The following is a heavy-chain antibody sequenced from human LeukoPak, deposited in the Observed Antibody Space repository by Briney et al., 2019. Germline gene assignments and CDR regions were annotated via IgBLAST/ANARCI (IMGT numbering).Heavy chain of an antibody. V-gene: IGHV4-4*02. J-gene: IGHJ4*02. CDR3: TRENRPFCPFAY. CDR2: ISHGGTT. D-gene: IGHD2/OR15-2a*01. Sequence: PSETLSLTCGVSGGSIDITNYWSWVRQAPGKGLEWIGEISHGGTTNYNPSLRSRVAMSLDRVNNQFSLSLTSVTAADTAVYYCTRENRPFCPFAYWGQGVLVTVSS. CDR1: GGSIDITNY.